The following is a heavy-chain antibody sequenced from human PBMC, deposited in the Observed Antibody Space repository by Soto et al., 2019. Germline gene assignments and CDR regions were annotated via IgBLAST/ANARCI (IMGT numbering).Heavy chain of an antibody. V-gene: IGHV1-3*01. Sequence: QVQLVQSGAEVKKSGASVKVSCKASGYTFTTYPMHWVSQAPGQGLEWMGWINAGNGDTKYSQKFQGRVTITRDTSASTAYMELSSLRSEDTAVYYCATDRSGPSAYWGQGTLVTVSS. CDR3: ATDRSGPSAY. CDR2: INAGNGDT. J-gene: IGHJ1*01. D-gene: IGHD3-3*01. CDR1: GYTFTTYP.